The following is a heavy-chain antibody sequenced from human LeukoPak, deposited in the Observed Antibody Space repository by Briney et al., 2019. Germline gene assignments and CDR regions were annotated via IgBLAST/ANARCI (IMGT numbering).Heavy chain of an antibody. D-gene: IGHD1-26*01. CDR3: ARVGGLDV. J-gene: IGHJ6*02. Sequence: GRSLRLSCAASGFTFSSYAMHWVRQAPGKGLEWVAVISYDGSNKYYADSVKGRFTISRDNAKNSLYLQMSNLRAEDTAVYFCARVGGLDVWGQGATVTVSS. V-gene: IGHV3-30-3*01. CDR2: ISYDGSNK. CDR1: GFTFSSYA.